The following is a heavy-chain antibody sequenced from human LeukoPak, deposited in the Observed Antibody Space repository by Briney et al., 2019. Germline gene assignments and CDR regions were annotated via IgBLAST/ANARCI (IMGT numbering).Heavy chain of an antibody. CDR1: GCSFTSYW. D-gene: IGHD3-22*01. V-gene: IGHV5-51*01. J-gene: IGHJ4*02. CDR3: ARPNYYDSSGYYYFDY. Sequence: GESLQISCKGSGCSFTSYWIGWVRQMPGKGLEWMGIIYPGDSDTRYSPSFQGQVTISADKSISTAYLQWSSLKASDTAMYYCARPNYYDSSGYYYFDYWGQGTLVTVSS. CDR2: IYPGDSDT.